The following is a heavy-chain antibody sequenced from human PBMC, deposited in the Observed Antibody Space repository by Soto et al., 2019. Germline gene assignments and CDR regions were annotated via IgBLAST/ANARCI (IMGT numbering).Heavy chain of an antibody. D-gene: IGHD3-3*01. CDR1: GYTFASDD. V-gene: IGHV1-8*01. J-gene: IGHJ3*02. CDR2: MNPNSGNT. Sequence: ASVKVSCKASGYTFASDDINWVRQATGQGLEWMGWMNPNSGNTGYAQKFQGRVTMTRNTSISTAYMELSSLRSEDTAVYYCASPARNYDFWSAYSFDTWGQGTMVTVSS. CDR3: ASPARNYDFWSAYSFDT.